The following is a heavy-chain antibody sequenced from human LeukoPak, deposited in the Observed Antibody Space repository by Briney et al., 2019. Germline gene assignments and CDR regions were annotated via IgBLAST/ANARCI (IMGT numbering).Heavy chain of an antibody. D-gene: IGHD3-22*01. CDR2: IYTSGST. V-gene: IGHV4-61*02. CDR1: GGSISSGSYY. J-gene: IGHJ4*02. CDR3: AITYYYDSSGYYGDY. Sequence: SETLSLACTVSGGSISSGSYYWSWIRQPAGKGLEWIGRIYTSGSTNYNPSLKSRVTISVDTSKNQFSLKLSSVTAADTAVYYCAITYYYDSSGYYGDYWGQGTLVTVSS.